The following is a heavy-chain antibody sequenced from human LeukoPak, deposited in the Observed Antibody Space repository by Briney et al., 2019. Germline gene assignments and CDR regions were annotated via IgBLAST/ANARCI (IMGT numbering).Heavy chain of an antibody. J-gene: IGHJ4*02. CDR2: IKQDGSEK. CDR1: GFTSSTYW. V-gene: IGHV3-7*01. D-gene: IGHD6-19*01. CDR3: ARDRGSSGWYEFDY. Sequence: GGSLRLSCAASGFTSSTYWMSWVRQAPGKGLEWVANIKQDGSEKYYVDSVKGRFTISRDNAKTSLYLQMNSLRAEDTAVYYCARDRGSSGWYEFDYWGQGTLVTVSS.